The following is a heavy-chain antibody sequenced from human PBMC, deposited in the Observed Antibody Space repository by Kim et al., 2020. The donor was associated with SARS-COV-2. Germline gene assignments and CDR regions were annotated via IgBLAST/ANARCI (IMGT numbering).Heavy chain of an antibody. CDR3: ARGHLELDY. CDR2: ISSSGTNM. CDR1: GLTFSNFI. Sequence: GGSLRLSCAVSGLTFSNFIMSWIRQAPGKGLEWVSYISSSGTNMSYADSVKGRFTISRDNAQNSLYLQMNSLRAEDTAVYYCARGHLELDYWGQGTLVTVSS. V-gene: IGHV3-48*04. J-gene: IGHJ4*02.